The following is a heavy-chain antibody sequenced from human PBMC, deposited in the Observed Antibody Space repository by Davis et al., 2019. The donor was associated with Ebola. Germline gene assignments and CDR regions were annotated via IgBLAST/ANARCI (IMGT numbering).Heavy chain of an antibody. CDR2: ISGSGGNT. CDR3: AKGDRVIYYYDSSDDY. Sequence: PGGSLRLSCAASGFTFSSYAMSWVRQAPGKGLEWVSSISGSGGNTYYADSVKGRFTISRDNSKSTLYLQMNTLRAEDTAVYYCAKGDRVIYYYDSSDDYWGQGTLVTVSS. V-gene: IGHV3-23*01. J-gene: IGHJ4*02. CDR1: GFTFSSYA. D-gene: IGHD3-22*01.